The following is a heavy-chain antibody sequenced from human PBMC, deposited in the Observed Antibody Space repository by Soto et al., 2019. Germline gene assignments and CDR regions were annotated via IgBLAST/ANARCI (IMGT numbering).Heavy chain of an antibody. CDR2: IIPIFGTA. D-gene: IGHD6-6*01. Sequence: SVKVSCKASGGTFSSYAISWVLQALGQGLEWMGGIIPIFGTANYAQKFQGRVTITADESTSTAYMELSSLRSEDTAVYYCARAREQLAHFDYWGQGTLVTVSS. J-gene: IGHJ4*02. CDR1: GGTFSSYA. CDR3: ARAREQLAHFDY. V-gene: IGHV1-69*13.